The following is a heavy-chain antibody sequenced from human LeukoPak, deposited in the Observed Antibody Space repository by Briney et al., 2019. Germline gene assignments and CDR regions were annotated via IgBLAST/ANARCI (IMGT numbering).Heavy chain of an antibody. Sequence: SVKVSCKASGGTFSSYAISWVRQAPGQGLEWMGGIIPIFGTANYAQKFQGRVTITADESTSTAYMELSSLRSEDTAVYYCARDHGYCSSTSCLPQAKGPRAFGYWGQGTLVTVSS. CDR2: IIPIFGTA. D-gene: IGHD2-2*01. V-gene: IGHV1-69*13. CDR3: ARDHGYCSSTSCLPQAKGPRAFGY. CDR1: GGTFSSYA. J-gene: IGHJ4*02.